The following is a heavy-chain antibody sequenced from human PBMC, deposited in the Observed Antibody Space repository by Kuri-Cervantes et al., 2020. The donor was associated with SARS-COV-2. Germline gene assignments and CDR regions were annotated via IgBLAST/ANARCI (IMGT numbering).Heavy chain of an antibody. CDR2: MNGDGNSI. J-gene: IGHJ6*02. Sequence: GGSLRLSCAASGFTFSRETMYWVRQAPGKGLVWVSRMNGDGNSIMYADCVKGRFTISRDNAKNSLYLQMNSLRAEDTAVYYCARDPSHYGIDVGGQGTTVTVSS. V-gene: IGHV3-74*03. CDR1: GFTFSRET. CDR3: ARDPSHYGIDV.